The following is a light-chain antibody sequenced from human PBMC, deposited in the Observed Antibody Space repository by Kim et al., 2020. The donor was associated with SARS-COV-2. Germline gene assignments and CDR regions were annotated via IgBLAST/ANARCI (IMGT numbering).Light chain of an antibody. J-gene: IGLJ2*01. CDR2: EDN. V-gene: IGLV3-27*01. CDR3: YSASDKSVV. CDR1: VLAKKY. Sequence: SYELTQPSSVSVSPGQTARITCSGDVLAKKYGRWLQQKPGQAPVLLIYEDNKRPSGIPERISGSSSGTTVTLTISGAQVEDEADYYCYSASDKSVVFGGGTQLTVL.